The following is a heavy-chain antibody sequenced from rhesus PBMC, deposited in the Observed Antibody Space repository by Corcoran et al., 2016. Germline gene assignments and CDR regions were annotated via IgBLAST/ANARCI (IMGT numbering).Heavy chain of an antibody. CDR3: ARGNFYFEL. D-gene: IGHD3-3*01. J-gene: IGHJ1*01. CDR1: GGTITSGYHY. Sequence: QVQLQESGPGVVKPSETLSLTCVVSGGTITSGYHYWSWIRQPPGKGREWMGGFDGNGGNTNYNPPLKSRVTISKDTSKNQFYLERNSVTATDTAVYNCARGNFYFELWGRGALVTVSS. V-gene: IGHV4S12*01. CDR2: FDGNGGNT.